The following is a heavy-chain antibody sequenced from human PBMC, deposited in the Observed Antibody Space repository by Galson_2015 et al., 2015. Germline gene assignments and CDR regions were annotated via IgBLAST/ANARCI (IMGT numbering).Heavy chain of an antibody. CDR1: GFTFRSYS. Sequence: SLRLSCAASGFTFRSYSMNWVRQAPGKGLEWVSYITSSSGTISYGDSVKGRFTVSRDNAKNSLYLEMNSLRDEDAAVYYCARSVAGSLDYWGQGTLVTVSS. V-gene: IGHV3-48*02. D-gene: IGHD2-21*01. CDR3: ARSVAGSLDY. CDR2: ITSSSGTI. J-gene: IGHJ4*02.